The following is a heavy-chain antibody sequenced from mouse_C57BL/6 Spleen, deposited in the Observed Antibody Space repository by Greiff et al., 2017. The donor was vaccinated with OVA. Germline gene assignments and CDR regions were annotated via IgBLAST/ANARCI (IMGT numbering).Heavy chain of an antibody. V-gene: IGHV1-19*01. CDR1: GYTFTDYY. D-gene: IGHD3-3*01. CDR3: AREGGHEGDAMDY. CDR2: INPYNGGT. Sequence: VQLQQSGPVLVKPGASVKMSCKASGYTFTDYYMNWVKQSHGKSLEWIGVINPYNGGTSYNQKFKGKATLTVDKSSSTAYMELNSLTSEDSAVYYCAREGGHEGDAMDYWGQGTSVTVSS. J-gene: IGHJ4*01.